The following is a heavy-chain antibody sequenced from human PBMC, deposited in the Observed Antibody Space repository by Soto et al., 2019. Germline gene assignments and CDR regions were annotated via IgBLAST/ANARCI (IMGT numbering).Heavy chain of an antibody. J-gene: IGHJ3*02. V-gene: IGHV3-21*01. CDR1: GFTFSSYS. D-gene: IGHD3-3*01. Sequence: KPGGSLRLSCAASGFTFSSYSMNWVRQAPGKGLEWVSSISSSSSYIYYADSVKGRFTISRDNAKNSLYLQMNSLRAEDTAVYYCARRRSDARIFGVVTGKGMRIGAFDIWGQGTMVTVSS. CDR3: ARRRSDARIFGVVTGKGMRIGAFDI. CDR2: ISSSSSYI.